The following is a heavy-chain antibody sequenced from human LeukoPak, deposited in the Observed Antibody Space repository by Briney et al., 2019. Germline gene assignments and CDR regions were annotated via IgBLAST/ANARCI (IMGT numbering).Heavy chain of an antibody. V-gene: IGHV3-9*03. Sequence: GRSLRLSCVASGFNFNDYAMHWVRQAPGKGLEWVSGISWNSGTIGYADSVKGRFTISRDNAKNSLYLQMNSLRAEDMAFYYCAKDYYYDSSGYTYFDYWGQGALVTVSS. CDR2: ISWNSGTI. D-gene: IGHD3-22*01. CDR3: AKDYYYDSSGYTYFDY. J-gene: IGHJ4*02. CDR1: GFNFNDYA.